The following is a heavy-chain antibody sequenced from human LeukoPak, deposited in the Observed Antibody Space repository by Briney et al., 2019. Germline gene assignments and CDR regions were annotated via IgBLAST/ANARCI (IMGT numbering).Heavy chain of an antibody. Sequence: GGSLRLSCAASGFTFSSYSMNWVRQAPGKGLGWVSSISSSSSYIYYADSVKGRFTISRDNAKNSLYLQMNSLRAEDTAVYYCAATRMVRGVRGSFDYWGQGTLVTVSS. CDR1: GFTFSSYS. CDR2: ISSSSSYI. J-gene: IGHJ4*02. V-gene: IGHV3-21*01. D-gene: IGHD3-10*01. CDR3: AATRMVRGVRGSFDY.